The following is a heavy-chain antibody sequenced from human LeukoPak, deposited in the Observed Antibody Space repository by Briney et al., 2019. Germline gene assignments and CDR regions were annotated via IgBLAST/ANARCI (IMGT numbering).Heavy chain of an antibody. CDR3: ARTYYDFWSGYYSGYYYYYMDV. CDR2: IIPIFGTA. J-gene: IGHJ6*03. CDR1: GGTFSSYA. Sequence: SVKVSCKASGGTFSSYAISWVRQAPGQGLEWMGGIIPIFGTANYAQKFQGRVTITTDESTSTAYMELSSLRSEDTAVYYCARTYYDFWSGYYSGYYYYYMDVWGKGTTVTVSS. D-gene: IGHD3-3*01. V-gene: IGHV1-69*05.